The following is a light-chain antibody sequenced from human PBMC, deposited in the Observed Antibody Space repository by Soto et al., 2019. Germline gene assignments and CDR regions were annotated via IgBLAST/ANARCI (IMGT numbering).Light chain of an antibody. J-gene: IGKJ1*01. V-gene: IGKV3-20*01. CDR1: KSFGTNY. CDR3: QQYGSSPTWT. Sequence: ESVLTQSPGTLFLSPGERATFPCRASKSFGTNYLAWYQQKPGQAPRLLIYGASTRATGIPDRFSGSGSGTDFTLTISRLEPEDSAVYYCQQYGSSPTWTFGQGTKVEIK. CDR2: GAS.